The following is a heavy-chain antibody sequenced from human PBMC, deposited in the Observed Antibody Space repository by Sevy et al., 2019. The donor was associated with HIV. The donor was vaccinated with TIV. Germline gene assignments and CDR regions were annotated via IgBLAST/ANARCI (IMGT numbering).Heavy chain of an antibody. CDR2: ISGSGGDT. D-gene: IGHD3-16*01. J-gene: IGHJ3*01. V-gene: IGHV3-23*01. CDR3: AIDQADYLWGCFDV. Sequence: GGSLRLSCAASGFTFKSYAMNWVRQAPGKGLEWVSGISGSGGDTKYADSVKGRFTISRDNSKNTLYLQMNSLRAEDTAVYDCAIDQADYLWGCFDVWGQGTLVTVSS. CDR1: GFTFKSYA.